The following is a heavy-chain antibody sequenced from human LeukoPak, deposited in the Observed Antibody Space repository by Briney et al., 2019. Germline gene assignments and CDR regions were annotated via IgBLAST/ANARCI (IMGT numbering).Heavy chain of an antibody. Sequence: GASVKVSCKVSGYTLTELSMHWVRQAPGKGLEWMGGFDPEDGETIYAQKFQGRVTMTEDTSTDTAYMELSSLRSEDTAVYYCATPSFLVTSYYFDYWGQGTLVTVSS. CDR2: FDPEDGET. CDR3: ATPSFLVTSYYFDY. D-gene: IGHD1-26*01. J-gene: IGHJ4*02. V-gene: IGHV1-24*01. CDR1: GYTLTELS.